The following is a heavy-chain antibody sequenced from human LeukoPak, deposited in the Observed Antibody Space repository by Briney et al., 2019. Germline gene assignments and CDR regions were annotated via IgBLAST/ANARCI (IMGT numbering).Heavy chain of an antibody. CDR3: AGQPPQYYGMDV. Sequence: PSETLSLTCTVSGGSFSNYYWSWIRQPAGKGLEWIGRMYTSGSTNYNPSVKSRVTMSVDTSNNQFSLKLTSVTAADTAVYYCAGQPPQYYGMDVWGQGTTVTVSS. V-gene: IGHV4-4*07. J-gene: IGHJ6*02. CDR2: MYTSGST. D-gene: IGHD1-14*01. CDR1: GGSFSNYY.